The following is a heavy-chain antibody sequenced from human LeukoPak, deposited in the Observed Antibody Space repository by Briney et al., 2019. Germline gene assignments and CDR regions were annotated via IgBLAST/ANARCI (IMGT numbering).Heavy chain of an antibody. CDR2: ISAYNGNT. CDR1: GYTFSSYA. D-gene: IGHD3-22*01. Sequence: GASVKDSCKDPGYTFSSYAGCRVPQAPGQGLEWMGWISAYNGNTNYAQKLQGRVTMTTDTSTSTAYMELRSLRSDDTAVYYCAREKGPTYCYDSSGYFDACDRWPQRPMVTVSS. CDR3: AREKGPTYCYDSSGYFDACDR. V-gene: IGHV1-18*01. J-gene: IGHJ3*02.